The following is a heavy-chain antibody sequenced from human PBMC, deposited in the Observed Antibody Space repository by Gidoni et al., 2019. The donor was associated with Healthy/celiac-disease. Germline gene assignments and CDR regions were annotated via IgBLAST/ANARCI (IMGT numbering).Heavy chain of an antibody. CDR2: ISWNSGSI. CDR1: GFTFDDYA. J-gene: IGHJ3*02. CDR3: AKAGYCSSTSCYLGDAFDI. V-gene: IGHV3-9*01. D-gene: IGHD2-2*01. Sequence: EVQLVESGGGLVQPGRSLRLSCAASGFTFDDYAMPWVRQAPGKGLEWVSGISWNSGSIGYADSVKGRFTISRDNAKNSLYLQMNSLRAEYTALYYCAKAGYCSSTSCYLGDAFDIWGQGTMVTVSS.